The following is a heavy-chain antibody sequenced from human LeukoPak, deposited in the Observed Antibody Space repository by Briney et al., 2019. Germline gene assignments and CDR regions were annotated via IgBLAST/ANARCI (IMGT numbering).Heavy chain of an antibody. CDR3: ARGDSSSERYNWFDP. CDR2: ISGSGGTT. J-gene: IGHJ5*02. CDR1: GFTFSSYA. D-gene: IGHD6-6*01. V-gene: IGHV3-23*01. Sequence: GGSLRLSCAASGFTFSSYAMSWVRQAPGKGLEWVSAISGSGGTTYYADSVKGRFTISRDNSKNTLYLQMNSLRAEDMAVYYCARGDSSSERYNWFDPWGQGTLVTVSS.